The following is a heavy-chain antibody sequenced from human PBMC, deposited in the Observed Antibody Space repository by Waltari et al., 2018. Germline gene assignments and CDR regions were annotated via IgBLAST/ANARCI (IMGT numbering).Heavy chain of an antibody. CDR1: GFTFSTYE. J-gene: IGHJ4*02. Sequence: EVQLVESGGALVQPGGSLRLSCAASGFTFSTYEMNWVRQAPGKGLEWVSYMSNDGSTIYYADSVKGRFTISRDNAKNSLYLQMSRLRAGDTAVYYCARTADYVWGAYRYIPYFDYWGQGTLVTVSS. CDR3: ARTADYVWGAYRYIPYFDY. V-gene: IGHV3-48*03. D-gene: IGHD3-16*02. CDR2: MSNDGSTI.